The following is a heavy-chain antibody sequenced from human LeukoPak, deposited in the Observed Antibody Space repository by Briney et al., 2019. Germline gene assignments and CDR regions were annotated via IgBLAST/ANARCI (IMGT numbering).Heavy chain of an antibody. CDR3: ARGRFGLLWFGELER. V-gene: IGHV1-69*13. Sequence: PGKVPCKALGGTFSNYAISWVGHAPGQGFEWRGGGIPIFGTANYGQKFQDRVTITADESTSTAYMKLSSLRFEDTAVYYCARGRFGLLWFGELERWGQGTLVTVSS. D-gene: IGHD3-10*01. CDR2: GIPIFGTA. CDR1: GGTFSNYA. J-gene: IGHJ4*02.